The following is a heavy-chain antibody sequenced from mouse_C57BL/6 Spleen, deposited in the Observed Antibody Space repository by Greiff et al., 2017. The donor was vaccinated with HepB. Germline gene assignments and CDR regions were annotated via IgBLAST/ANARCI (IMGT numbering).Heavy chain of an antibody. V-gene: IGHV1-15*01. D-gene: IGHD1-1*01. J-gene: IGHJ3*01. CDR3: TRDNYYGSPFAY. CDR2: IDPETGGT. Sequence: QVQLQQSGAELVRPGASVTLSCKASGYTFTDYEMHWVKQTPVHGLEWIGAIDPETGGTAYNQKFKGKAILTADKSSSTAYMELRSLTSEDSAVYYCTRDNYYGSPFAYWGQGTLVTVSA. CDR1: GYTFTDYE.